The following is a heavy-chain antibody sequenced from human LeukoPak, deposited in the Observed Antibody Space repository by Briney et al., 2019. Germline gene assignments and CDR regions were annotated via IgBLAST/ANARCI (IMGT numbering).Heavy chain of an antibody. Sequence: PGGSLRLSCAASGFTFSKAWMTWVRQAPGKGLEWVGRIKSKTDGGTTDYAAPVKGRFTISRDDSKNTLFLQMNSLKTEDTATYYCTTPKYSGYDFYFWGQGTLATVSS. D-gene: IGHD5-12*01. CDR2: IKSKTDGGTT. V-gene: IGHV3-15*01. CDR1: GFTFSKAW. CDR3: TTPKYSGYDFYF. J-gene: IGHJ4*02.